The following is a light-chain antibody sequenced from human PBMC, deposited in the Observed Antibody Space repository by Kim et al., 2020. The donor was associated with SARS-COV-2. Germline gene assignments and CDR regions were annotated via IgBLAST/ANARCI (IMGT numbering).Light chain of an antibody. J-gene: IGLJ1*01. CDR3: SSYTSSSTDV. CDR2: DVS. Sequence: QSALSQPASVSGSPGQSITISCTGTSSDVGGYNYVSWYQQHPGKAPKLMIYDVSKRPSGVSNRFSGSKSGNTASLTISGLQAEDEADYYCSSYTSSSTDVSETGPKAPVL. CDR1: SSDVGGYNY. V-gene: IGLV2-14*01.